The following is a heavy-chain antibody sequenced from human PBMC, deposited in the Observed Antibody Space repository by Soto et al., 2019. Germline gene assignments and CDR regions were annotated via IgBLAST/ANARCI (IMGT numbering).Heavy chain of an antibody. D-gene: IGHD6-13*01. J-gene: IGHJ5*02. V-gene: IGHV1-8*01. Sequence: QVQLVQSGAEVKKPGASVKVSCKASGYTLTSYDINWVRQATGQGLEWMGWMNPNSGNTGYAQKFQGRVTMTRNTSISTAYMELSRLRSEDTAVYYCATSVAGGRGGWFDPWGQGTLVTVSS. CDR1: GYTLTSYD. CDR3: ATSVAGGRGGWFDP. CDR2: MNPNSGNT.